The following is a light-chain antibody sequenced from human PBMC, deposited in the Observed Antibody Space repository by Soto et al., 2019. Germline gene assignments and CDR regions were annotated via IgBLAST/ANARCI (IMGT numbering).Light chain of an antibody. CDR1: QSISSC. Sequence: DVQMTQSPSTLSEFVGDRVTITCRACQSISSCLAWYLQRPGKAPKLLIYDDSSLESGVPSRFSGSGSGTEFPLTFISLQSAEFATYYCQQYSSHSKYAFGQGTKLVL. CDR2: DDS. J-gene: IGKJ2*01. V-gene: IGKV1-5*01. CDR3: QQYSSHSKYA.